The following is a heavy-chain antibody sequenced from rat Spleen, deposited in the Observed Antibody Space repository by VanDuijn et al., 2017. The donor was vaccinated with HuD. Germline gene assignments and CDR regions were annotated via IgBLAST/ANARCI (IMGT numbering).Heavy chain of an antibody. Sequence: QVQLKESEPDLVQPSQTLSLTCTVSGFSLTSYHVHWVRQPPGKGLEWMGRIQSGGSTDYNSALKSRLSISRDTSKSQVFLKMNSLQTEDTAMYFCARSRYDGPDYWGQGVMVTVSS. V-gene: IGHV2-27*01. CDR3: ARSRYDGPDY. CDR1: GFSLTSYH. D-gene: IGHD1-12*02. J-gene: IGHJ2*01. CDR2: IQSGGST.